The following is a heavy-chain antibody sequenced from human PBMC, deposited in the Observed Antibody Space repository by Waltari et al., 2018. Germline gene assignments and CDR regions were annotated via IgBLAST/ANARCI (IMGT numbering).Heavy chain of an antibody. V-gene: IGHV1-69*14. CDR2: IIPIFGTA. D-gene: IGHD3-10*01. Sequence: QVQLVQSGAEVKKPGSSVKVSCKASGGTFSSYAISWVRQAPGQGLEWMGGIIPIFGTANYAQKFQGRVTITADKSTSTAYMELSSLRAEDTALYYCAKDKRAYGSGSYLPDYWGQGTLVTVSS. CDR3: AKDKRAYGSGSYLPDY. J-gene: IGHJ4*02. CDR1: GGTFSSYA.